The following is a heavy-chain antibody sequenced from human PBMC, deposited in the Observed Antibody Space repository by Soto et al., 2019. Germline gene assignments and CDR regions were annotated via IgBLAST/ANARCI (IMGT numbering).Heavy chain of an antibody. CDR3: ARGRGWRDL. CDR2: MDPKSGNT. Sequence: ASVKVSCKASGYTFTSYDINWVRQATGQGLEWMGWMDPKSGNTDYAQKFQGRVTMTRNISISTAYMELSSLRSEDTAVYYCARGRGWRDLWGQGTLVTVSS. CDR1: GYTFTSYD. D-gene: IGHD6-19*01. J-gene: IGHJ5*02. V-gene: IGHV1-8*01.